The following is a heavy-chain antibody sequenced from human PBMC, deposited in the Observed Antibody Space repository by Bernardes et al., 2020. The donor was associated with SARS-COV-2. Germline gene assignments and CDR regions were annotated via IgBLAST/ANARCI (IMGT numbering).Heavy chain of an antibody. Sequence: SETLSLTCTVSGDSVSSRNYYWGWLRQSPGKGLDWIGSVFYTGSTHYNLSLKSRVSVSIDTSENQFSLKLNSVTAADTAVYYCARRNDYDSGGAFDYWGQGILVTVSS. CDR1: GDSVSSRNYY. V-gene: IGHV4-39*01. D-gene: IGHD3-22*01. CDR2: VFYTGST. J-gene: IGHJ4*02. CDR3: ARRNDYDSGGAFDY.